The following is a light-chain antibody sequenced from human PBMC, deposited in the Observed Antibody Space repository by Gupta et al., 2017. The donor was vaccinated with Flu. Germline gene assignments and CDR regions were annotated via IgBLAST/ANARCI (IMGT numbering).Light chain of an antibody. CDR1: SGSIARNY. CDR2: EDR. CDR3: QCYDTNNSIWV. J-gene: IGLJ3*02. V-gene: IGLV6-57*01. Sequence: TVTISVTRSSGSIARNYVEWYQQRPGSPPTTVIYEDRKRPSGVPDRFSGSISSNSASLTIAGLKTEDEADYYCQCYDTNNSIWVFGGGTRLTVL.